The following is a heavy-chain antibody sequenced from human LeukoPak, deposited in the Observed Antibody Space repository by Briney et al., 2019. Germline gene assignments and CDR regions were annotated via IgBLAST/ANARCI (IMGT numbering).Heavy chain of an antibody. CDR3: ARRGDLGRAFDV. J-gene: IGHJ3*01. CDR1: GGSISSSTYC. D-gene: IGHD2-21*02. Sequence: KPSETLSPTCTVSGGSISSSTYCWGRLRQPPGKGLEWIGSIYYTGSTYYNPSLKSRVTISVDTSKNQFSLKLSSVTAADTAVYYCARRGDLGRAFDVWGQGTMVTVSS. CDR2: IYYTGST. V-gene: IGHV4-39*01.